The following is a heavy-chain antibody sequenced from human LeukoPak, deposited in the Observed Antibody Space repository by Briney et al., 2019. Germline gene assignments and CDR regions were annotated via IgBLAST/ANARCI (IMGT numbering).Heavy chain of an antibody. CDR3: AREFLSIAVAGTITYYYYMDV. J-gene: IGHJ6*03. CDR2: MNPNSGNT. Sequence: ASVKVSCKASGYTFTSYDINWVRQATGQGLEWMGWMNPNSGNTGYAQKFQGRVTMTRNTSISTAYMELSSLRSEDTAVYYCAREFLSIAVAGTITYYYYMDVWGKGTTVTISS. D-gene: IGHD6-19*01. V-gene: IGHV1-8*01. CDR1: GYTFTSYD.